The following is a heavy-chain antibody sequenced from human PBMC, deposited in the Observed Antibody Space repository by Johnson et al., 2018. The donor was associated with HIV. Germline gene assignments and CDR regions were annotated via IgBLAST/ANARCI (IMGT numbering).Heavy chain of an antibody. CDR1: GFSFDDYA. CDR3: AKDLRRWELLRNAFDI. D-gene: IGHD1-26*01. J-gene: IGHJ3*02. V-gene: IGHV3-9*01. Sequence: VQLVESGGGLEQPGRSLRLSCAASGFSFDDYAMHWVQQAPGKGLEWVSGISCNSGRIAYADSVKCRFTIYRENARNSLYLQLNSLRAEDTAVYYCAKDLRRWELLRNAFDIWGQGTMVTVSS. CDR2: ISCNSGRI.